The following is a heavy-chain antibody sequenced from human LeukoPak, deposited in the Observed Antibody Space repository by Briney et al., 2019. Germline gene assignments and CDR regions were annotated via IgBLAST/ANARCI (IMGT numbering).Heavy chain of an antibody. D-gene: IGHD4-23*01. Sequence: SETLSLTCAVYGGSFSGYYWSWIRQPPGKGLEWIGEINHRGSTNYNPSLKSRVTISVDTSKNQFSLKLSSVTAADTAVYYCASAIYGGNSGFDYWGQGTLVTVSS. CDR3: ASAIYGGNSGFDY. CDR2: INHRGST. J-gene: IGHJ4*02. V-gene: IGHV4-34*01. CDR1: GGSFSGYY.